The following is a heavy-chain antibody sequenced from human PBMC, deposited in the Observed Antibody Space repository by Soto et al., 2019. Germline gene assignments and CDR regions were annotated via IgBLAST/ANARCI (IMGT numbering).Heavy chain of an antibody. CDR3: AKDDSSGWYY. J-gene: IGHJ4*02. V-gene: IGHV3-30*18. CDR2: ISYDGSNK. D-gene: IGHD6-19*01. CDR1: GFTFSSYG. Sequence: QVQLVESGGGVVQPGRSLRLSCAASGFTFSSYGMHWVRQAPGKGLEWVAVISYDGSNKYYADSVKGRFTISRDNSKNTLDLQMNSLRAEGTAVYYCAKDDSSGWYYWGQGTLVTVSS.